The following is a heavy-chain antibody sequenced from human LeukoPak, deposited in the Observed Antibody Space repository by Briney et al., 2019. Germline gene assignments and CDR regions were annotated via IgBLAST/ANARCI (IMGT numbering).Heavy chain of an antibody. D-gene: IGHD6-19*01. CDR3: ARDSDSSGWYLGYFDY. J-gene: IGHJ4*02. CDR1: GGSISSGGYY. Sequence: SETLSLTCTVSGGSISSGGYYWSWIRQPPGKGLEWIGYIYYSGSTNYNPSLKSRVTISVDTSKNQFSLKLSSVTAADTAVYYCARDSDSSGWYLGYFDYWGQGTLVTVSS. CDR2: IYYSGST. V-gene: IGHV4-61*08.